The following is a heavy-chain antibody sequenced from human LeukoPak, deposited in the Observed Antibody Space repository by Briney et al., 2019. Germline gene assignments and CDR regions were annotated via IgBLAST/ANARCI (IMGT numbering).Heavy chain of an antibody. CDR1: GFTVTSNY. D-gene: IGHD5-18*01. CDR3: ARESGYSYGLAGFFDY. V-gene: IGHV3-53*01. J-gene: IGHJ4*02. CDR2: IYGDGRI. Sequence: PGGSLRLSXAASGFTVTSNYMSWVRQAPGKGLEWVSVIYGDGRIHYADSVKGRFTISRDDSKNTLYLQMNSLRVEDTAVYYCARESGYSYGLAGFFDYWGQGTLVTVSS.